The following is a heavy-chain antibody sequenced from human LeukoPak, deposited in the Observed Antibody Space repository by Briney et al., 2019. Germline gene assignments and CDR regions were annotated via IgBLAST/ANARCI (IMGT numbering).Heavy chain of an antibody. CDR2: IKQGGSEK. J-gene: IGHJ4*02. V-gene: IGHV3-7*03. CDR1: GFTFSTFW. Sequence: GGSLRLSCVGTGFTFSTFWMSWVRQAPGKGLEWVATIKQGGSEKYYVDSVRGRFTVSRDNAKNSLHLQMNSLRAEDTAVYYCARGWSRNSYYFQWGPGTLVTVSS. CDR3: ARGWSRNSYYFQ. D-gene: IGHD3-10*01.